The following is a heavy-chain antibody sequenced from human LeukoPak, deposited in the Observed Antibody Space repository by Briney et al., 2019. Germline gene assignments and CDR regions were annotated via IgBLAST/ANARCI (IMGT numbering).Heavy chain of an antibody. D-gene: IGHD6-13*01. CDR2: IYYSGST. J-gene: IGHJ6*02. CDR1: GGSISSSSYY. V-gene: IGHV4-39*01. CDR3: ARHRIAAAGTRYYYGMDV. Sequence: SQTLSLTCAVSGGSISSSSYYWGWIRQPPGKGLEWIGSIYYSGSTYYNPSLKSRVTISVDTSKNQFSLKLSSVTAADTAVYYCARHRIAAAGTRYYYGMDVWGQGTTVTVSS.